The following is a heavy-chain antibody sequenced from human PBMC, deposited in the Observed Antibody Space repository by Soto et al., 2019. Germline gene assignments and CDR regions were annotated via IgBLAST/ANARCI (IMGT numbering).Heavy chain of an antibody. Sequence: GGSLRLSCAASGFTFSSYWMSWVRQAPGKGLEWVANIKQDGSEKYYVDSVKGRFTISRDNAKNSLYLQMNSLRAEDTAVYYCARDNVLLWFGEEGGLGWFDPWGQGTLVTVSS. CDR1: GFTFSSYW. J-gene: IGHJ5*02. CDR3: ARDNVLLWFGEEGGLGWFDP. CDR2: IKQDGSEK. V-gene: IGHV3-7*01. D-gene: IGHD3-10*01.